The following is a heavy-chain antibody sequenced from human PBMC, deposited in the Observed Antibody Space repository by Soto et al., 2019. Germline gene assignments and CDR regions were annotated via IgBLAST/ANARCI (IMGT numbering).Heavy chain of an antibody. J-gene: IGHJ4*02. CDR2: IYYSGST. D-gene: IGHD5-18*01. CDR3: ARGRDTARVTFDY. CDR1: GGSISSYY. Sequence: QVQLQASGPGLVKPSETLSLTCTVSGGSISSYYWSWMRQPPGKGLAWNGYIYYSGSTNYNPSLKSGVTITVDTSKNQFSLKLSSVTAADTAVYYCARGRDTARVTFDYWGQGTLVTVSS. V-gene: IGHV4-59*01.